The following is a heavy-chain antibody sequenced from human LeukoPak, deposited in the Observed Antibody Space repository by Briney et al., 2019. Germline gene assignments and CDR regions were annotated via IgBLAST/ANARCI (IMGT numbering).Heavy chain of an antibody. CDR1: GFTFSSYK. J-gene: IGHJ4*02. D-gene: IGHD2/OR15-2a*01. V-gene: IGHV3-21*01. CDR2: ITGGSNYK. CDR3: ARVAYVLGAGGDYSDY. Sequence: PGGSLRLSCTTTGFTFSSYKMNWVRQAPGKGLEWVSSITGGSNYKNYADSVKGRFTISRDNAKNLLYLQMNSLRADDMAVYYCARVAYVLGAGGDYSDYWGQGTLVSVSS.